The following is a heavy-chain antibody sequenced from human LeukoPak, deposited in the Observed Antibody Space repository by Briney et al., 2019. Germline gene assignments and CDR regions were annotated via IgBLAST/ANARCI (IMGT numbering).Heavy chain of an antibody. CDR2: ISYDGSNK. D-gene: IGHD5-12*01. CDR3: ARLILVATFDY. CDR1: GFTFSSYA. Sequence: GGSLRLSCAASGFTFSSYAMHWVRQAPGKGLEWVAVISYDGSNKYYADSVKGRFTNSRDNSKNTLYLQMNSLRAEDTAVYYCARLILVATFDYWGQGTLVTVSS. V-gene: IGHV3-30-3*01. J-gene: IGHJ4*02.